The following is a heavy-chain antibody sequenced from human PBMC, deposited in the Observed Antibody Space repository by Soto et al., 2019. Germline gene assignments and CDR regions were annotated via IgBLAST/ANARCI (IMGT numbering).Heavy chain of an antibody. CDR1: GGSISSYY. Sequence: ETLSLTCTVSGGSISSYYWSWIRQPPGKGLEWIGYIYYSGSTNYNPSLKSRVTISVDTSKNQFSLKLSSVTAADTAVYYCARELYYGSGSYYNGGENWFDPWGQGTLVTVSS. J-gene: IGHJ5*02. D-gene: IGHD3-10*01. CDR2: IYYSGST. V-gene: IGHV4-59*01. CDR3: ARELYYGSGSYYNGGENWFDP.